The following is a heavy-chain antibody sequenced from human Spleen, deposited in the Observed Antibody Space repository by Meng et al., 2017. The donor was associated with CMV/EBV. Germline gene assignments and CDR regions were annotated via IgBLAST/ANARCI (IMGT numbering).Heavy chain of an antibody. V-gene: IGHV3-23*03. CDR2: IYRGGTST. CDR1: GFTFSSYA. D-gene: IGHD2-21*01. Sequence: GESLKISCAASGFTFSSYAMSWVHQAPGKGLEWVSIIYRGGTSTYYAESVKGRFTISRDNSKNTLYLQMNSLRAEDTAVYYCAKGWTYCGGDCSPGGDYWGQGTLVTVSS. CDR3: AKGWTYCGGDCSPGGDY. J-gene: IGHJ4*02.